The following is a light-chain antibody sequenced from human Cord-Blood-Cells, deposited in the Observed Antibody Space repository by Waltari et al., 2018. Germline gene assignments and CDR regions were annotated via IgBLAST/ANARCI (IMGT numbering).Light chain of an antibody. CDR3: QQRSNWLT. Sequence: EIELTQSPATLSLSTGERDNLSCRASQSVSSYLAWYQQKPGQAPRLLIYDASNRATGIPAWFSGSGSGTDFTLTISSLEPEDFAVYYCQQRSNWLTFGGGTKVEIK. V-gene: IGKV3-11*01. CDR1: QSVSSY. J-gene: IGKJ4*01. CDR2: DAS.